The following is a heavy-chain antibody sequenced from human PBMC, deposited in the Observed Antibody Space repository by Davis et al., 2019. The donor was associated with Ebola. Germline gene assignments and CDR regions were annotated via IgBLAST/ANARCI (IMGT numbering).Heavy chain of an antibody. V-gene: IGHV3-21*01. D-gene: IGHD3-3*01. CDR2: ISSRSSFI. CDR1: GFNLTNYN. Sequence: GESLKISCAPSGFNLTNYNMNWVRQAPGKGLEWVSSISSRSSFIYYADSVKGRFTISRDNAKNSLYLQMNSLRAEDTAVYYCARYYDFWSGYFFFDYWGRGTLVTVSS. CDR3: ARYYDFWSGYFFFDY. J-gene: IGHJ4*02.